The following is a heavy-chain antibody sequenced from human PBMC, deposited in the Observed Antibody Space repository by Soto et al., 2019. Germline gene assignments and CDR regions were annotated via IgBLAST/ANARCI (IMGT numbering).Heavy chain of an antibody. Sequence: GASVKVSCKVSGYTLTELSMHWVRQAPGKGLEWMGGFDPEDGETIYAQKFQGRVTMTEDTSTDTAYMELSSLRSEDTAVYYCATAYSGSYLKLYWGQGTLVTVSS. J-gene: IGHJ4*02. V-gene: IGHV1-24*01. D-gene: IGHD1-26*01. CDR3: ATAYSGSYLKLY. CDR2: FDPEDGET. CDR1: GYTLTELS.